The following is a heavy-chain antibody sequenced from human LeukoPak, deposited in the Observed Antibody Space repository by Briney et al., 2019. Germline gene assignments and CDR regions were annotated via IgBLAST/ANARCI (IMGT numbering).Heavy chain of an antibody. J-gene: IGHJ4*02. Sequence: PSETLSLTCTVSGGSISSSSYYWGWIRQPPGKGLEWIGSIYYSGSTYYNPSLKSRVTISVDTSKNQFSLKLSSVTAADTAVYYCASHPRIQLWLRTIDYWGQGTLVTVSS. CDR1: GGSISSSSYY. V-gene: IGHV4-39*07. D-gene: IGHD5-18*01. CDR3: ASHPRIQLWLRTIDY. CDR2: IYYSGST.